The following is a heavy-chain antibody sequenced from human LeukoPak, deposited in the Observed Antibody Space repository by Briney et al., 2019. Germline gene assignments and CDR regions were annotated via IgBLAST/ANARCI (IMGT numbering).Heavy chain of an antibody. CDR3: ARGADYGAYVPSDY. V-gene: IGHV3-23*01. Sequence: PGGSLRLSCAASGFTFSSYAMSWVRQAPGKGLEWVSALSGSGSNTYYADSVKGRFTISRDNSENTLYLQMNSLSAGDTAVYYCARGADYGAYVPSDYWGQGTLVTVSS. CDR1: GFTFSSYA. D-gene: IGHD4-17*01. CDR2: LSGSGSNT. J-gene: IGHJ4*02.